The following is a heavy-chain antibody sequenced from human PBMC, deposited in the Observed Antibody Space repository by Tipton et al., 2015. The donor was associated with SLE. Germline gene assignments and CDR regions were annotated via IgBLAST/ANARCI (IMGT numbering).Heavy chain of an antibody. J-gene: IGHJ3*02. D-gene: IGHD5-24*01. V-gene: IGHV4-30-2*01. Sequence: LRLSCTVSGGSINSVGHSWSWIRRPPGNGLELVGYVYHTGSTYYNPTLMSRVSISVDRSKNQFSLRLSSVTAADTAAYYCARSRDGYNADGFEIWGQGTMVTVSS. CDR2: VYHTGST. CDR1: GGSINSVGHS. CDR3: ARSRDGYNADGFEI.